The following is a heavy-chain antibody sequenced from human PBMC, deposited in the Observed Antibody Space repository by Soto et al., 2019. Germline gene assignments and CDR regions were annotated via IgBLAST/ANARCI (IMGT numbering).Heavy chain of an antibody. J-gene: IGHJ4*02. CDR2: IYYSGST. V-gene: IGHV4-59*01. D-gene: IGHD3-16*01. Sequence: SETLSLTCSVSGGSISGSYWSWIRQSPGKGLEWIGYIYYSGSTNYNPSLKSRVTISVDTSKNQFSLKLSSVTAADTAVYYCARFGGANTFDYWGQGTLVTVSS. CDR3: ARFGGANTFDY. CDR1: GGSISGSY.